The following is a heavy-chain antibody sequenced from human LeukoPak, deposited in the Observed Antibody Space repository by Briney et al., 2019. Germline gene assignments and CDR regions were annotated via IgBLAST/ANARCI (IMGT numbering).Heavy chain of an antibody. Sequence: ASVKVSCKASGYTFTSYGISWVRQAPGQGLDWMGWISTYNGNTNYAQKLQGRVSMTTDTSTSTAYMELRSLRSDDTAVYYCARSSLAVAGSVFDYWGQGTLVTVSS. D-gene: IGHD6-19*01. CDR3: ARSSLAVAGSVFDY. CDR2: ISTYNGNT. V-gene: IGHV1-18*01. CDR1: GYTFTSYG. J-gene: IGHJ4*02.